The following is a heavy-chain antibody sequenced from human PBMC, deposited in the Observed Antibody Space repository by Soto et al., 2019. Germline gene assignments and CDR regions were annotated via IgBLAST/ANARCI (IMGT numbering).Heavy chain of an antibody. CDR3: ARALVTDYNSRDYHYYFAMDV. J-gene: IGHJ6*02. CDR1: VGPVSGYALY. D-gene: IGHD3-22*01. Sequence: PSATLSLTCVVSVGPVSGYALYWSWIRHLPGQGLEWIASVYHTGPTYYNPSLKSRVSMSVDTSQNQFSLILASVTAADTAVYYCARALVTDYNSRDYHYYFAMDVWGQGTSVTVSS. CDR2: VYHTGPT. V-gene: IGHV4-31*02.